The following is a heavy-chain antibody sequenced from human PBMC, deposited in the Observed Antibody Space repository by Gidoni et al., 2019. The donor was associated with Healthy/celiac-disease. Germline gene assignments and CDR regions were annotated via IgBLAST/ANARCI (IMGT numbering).Heavy chain of an antibody. CDR2: ISWDGGST. Sequence: EVQLVESGGVVVQPGGSLRLSCAASGFTFVDYTMHWVRQAPGKGLEWVSLISWDGGSTYYADSVKGRFTISRDNSKNSLYLQMNSLRTEDTALYYCAKDEGQLVKNYYYGMDVWGQGTTVTVSS. D-gene: IGHD6-13*01. CDR3: AKDEGQLVKNYYYGMDV. V-gene: IGHV3-43*01. J-gene: IGHJ6*02. CDR1: GFTFVDYT.